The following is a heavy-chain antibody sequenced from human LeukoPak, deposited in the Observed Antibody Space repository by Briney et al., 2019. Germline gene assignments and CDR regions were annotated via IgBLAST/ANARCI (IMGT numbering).Heavy chain of an antibody. D-gene: IGHD6-19*01. CDR3: AKVVRWLDPDFDY. J-gene: IGHJ4*02. CDR1: GFTFSNYW. V-gene: IGHV3-74*03. CDR2: IDGDGRRV. Sequence: GGSLRLSCTASGFTFSNYWMHWVCQAPGKGLVWVSRIDGDGRRVTYVDSMRGRFTVSRDNSKNTLYLQINSLRPEDTAVYYCAKVVRWLDPDFDYWGQGTLVTVSS.